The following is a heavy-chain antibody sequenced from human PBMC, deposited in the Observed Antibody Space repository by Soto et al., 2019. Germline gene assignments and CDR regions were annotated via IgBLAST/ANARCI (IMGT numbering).Heavy chain of an antibody. Sequence: ASVKVSCKASGYTFTSYAMHWVRQAPGQRLEWMGWINAGNGNTKYSQKFQGRVTMTRNTSISTAYMELSSLRSEDTAVYYCARSWDPINDGMDVWGQGTTVTVSS. CDR2: INAGNGNT. D-gene: IGHD6-13*01. CDR3: ARSWDPINDGMDV. V-gene: IGHV1-3*01. J-gene: IGHJ6*02. CDR1: GYTFTSYA.